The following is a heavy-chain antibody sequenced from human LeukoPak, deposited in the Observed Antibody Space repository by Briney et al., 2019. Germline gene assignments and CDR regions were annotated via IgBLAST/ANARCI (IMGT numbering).Heavy chain of an antibody. CDR1: GFTFSNYA. CDR3: AKDPGYDFWSGYLPPDY. D-gene: IGHD3-3*01. Sequence: GGSLRLSCGASGFTFSNYAMYWVRQAPGKGLEWVSAISGSGGSAYYADSVKGRFTISRDNSKNTLYLQMNSLRAEDTAVYYCAKDPGYDFWSGYLPPDYWGQGTLVTISS. V-gene: IGHV3-23*01. CDR2: ISGSGGSA. J-gene: IGHJ4*02.